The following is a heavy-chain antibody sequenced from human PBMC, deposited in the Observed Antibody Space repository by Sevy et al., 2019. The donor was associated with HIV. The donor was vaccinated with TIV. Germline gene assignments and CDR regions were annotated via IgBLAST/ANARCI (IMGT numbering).Heavy chain of an antibody. D-gene: IGHD3-22*01. CDR3: ATTKDYYDSSGCPFDY. J-gene: IGHJ4*02. Sequence: ASVKVSCKVSGYTLTGLSMHWVRQAPGKGLEWMGSFDPEDGEKIYAQSFQGRVTMTEDTSTVTAYMGLSSLRSEDTAVYYCATTKDYYDSSGCPFDYWGQGTQVTVSS. V-gene: IGHV1-24*01. CDR2: FDPEDGEK. CDR1: GYTLTGLS.